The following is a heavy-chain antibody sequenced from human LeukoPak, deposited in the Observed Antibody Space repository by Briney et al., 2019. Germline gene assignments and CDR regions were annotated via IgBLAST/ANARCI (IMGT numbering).Heavy chain of an antibody. Sequence: SVKVSCKASGGTFSSYAISWVRQAPGQGLEWMGRIIPILGIANYAQKFQGRVTITADKSTSTAYMELSSLRPEDTAVYYCASSSMITFGGVIVTHFDYWGQGTLVTVST. CDR2: IIPILGIA. CDR1: GGTFSSYA. D-gene: IGHD3-16*02. CDR3: ASSSMITFGGVIVTHFDY. J-gene: IGHJ4*02. V-gene: IGHV1-69*04.